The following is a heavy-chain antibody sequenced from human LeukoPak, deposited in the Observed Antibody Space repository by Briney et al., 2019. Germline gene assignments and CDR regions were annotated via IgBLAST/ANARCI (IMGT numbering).Heavy chain of an antibody. J-gene: IGHJ4*02. CDR3: ARDPGYGSGSYFAY. CDR1: GGSISSGGYY. CDR2: IYYSGST. D-gene: IGHD3-10*01. Sequence: AQTLSLTCTVSGGSISSGGYYWSWLRQHPGTGLEGIGYIYYSGSTYYNPSLKSRVTISVDTSKNQFSLKLSSGTAADTAVYYCARDPGYGSGSYFAYWGQGTLVTVSS. V-gene: IGHV4-31*03.